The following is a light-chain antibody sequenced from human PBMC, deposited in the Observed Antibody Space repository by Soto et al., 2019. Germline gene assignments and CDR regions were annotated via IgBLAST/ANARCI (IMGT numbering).Light chain of an antibody. J-gene: IGKJ4*01. CDR1: QSVSSSY. CDR3: QQYGSSPLT. V-gene: IGKV3-20*01. Sequence: EIVLTQSPGTLSLSPGERATLSCRASQSVSSSYLAWYQQKPGQAPRLLIYGVSSRATGIPDRFSGSGSGTDFTLTISRLEPEDFAVCYCQQYGSSPLTFGGGTKVDIK. CDR2: GVS.